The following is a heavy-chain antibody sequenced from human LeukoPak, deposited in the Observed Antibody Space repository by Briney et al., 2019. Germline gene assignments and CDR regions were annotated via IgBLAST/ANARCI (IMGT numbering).Heavy chain of an antibody. CDR3: AREQLWSGPNRFDS. CDR1: GDSVSSKSAG. V-gene: IGHV6-1*01. D-gene: IGHD3-10*02. CDR2: TYYTSKWYN. J-gene: IGHJ5*01. Sequence: SQTLSLTCGISGDSVSSKSAGWNWLRQSPSRGLEWLGRTYYTSKWYNEYAVSMKSRITINSDTSKNQLSLHLDSVTPEDTAVYYCAREQLWSGPNRFDSWGQGTLVTVSS.